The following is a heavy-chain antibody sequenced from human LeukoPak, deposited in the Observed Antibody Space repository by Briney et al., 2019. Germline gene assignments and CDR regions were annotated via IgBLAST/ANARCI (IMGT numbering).Heavy chain of an antibody. Sequence: SVKVTCKASGGTFRKYAISWVRQAPGQGLEWVGGIIPLFGRAEYAQRFQGRVTIIADEATSTVYMEVSSLRSEDTAVYYCASPKEDSDYYFDHWGQGTLVTVSS. CDR1: GGTFRKYA. J-gene: IGHJ4*02. V-gene: IGHV1-69*01. D-gene: IGHD4-11*01. CDR2: IIPLFGRA. CDR3: ASPKEDSDYYFDH.